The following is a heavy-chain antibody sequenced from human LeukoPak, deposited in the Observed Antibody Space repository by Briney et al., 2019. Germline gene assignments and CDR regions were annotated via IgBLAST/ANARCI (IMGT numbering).Heavy chain of an antibody. CDR3: ARAGYCSSTSCPPKPYYYYYYMDV. J-gene: IGHJ6*03. V-gene: IGHV1-46*01. Sequence: ASVKVSCKASGYTFTSYYMHWVRQAPGQGLEWMGIINPSGGSTSYAQKFQGRVTMTRDMSTSTVYMELSSLRSEDTAVYYCARAGYCSSTSCPPKPYYYYYYMDVWGKGTTVTVSS. CDR1: GYTFTSYY. CDR2: INPSGGST. D-gene: IGHD2-2*01.